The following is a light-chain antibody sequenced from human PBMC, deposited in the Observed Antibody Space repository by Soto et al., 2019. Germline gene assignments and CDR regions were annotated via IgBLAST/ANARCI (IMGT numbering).Light chain of an antibody. V-gene: IGKV1-5*03. CDR3: QQYHSYPPMYT. Sequence: DIQMTQSPSTLSASVGDRVTITCRASQSIGSLLAWYQQKPGKAPKLLIYKASSLESGVPPRFSGSGSGTEFTLTISNLQPDDFATYYCQQYHSYPPMYTFGQGTKLEMK. J-gene: IGKJ2*01. CDR1: QSIGSL. CDR2: KAS.